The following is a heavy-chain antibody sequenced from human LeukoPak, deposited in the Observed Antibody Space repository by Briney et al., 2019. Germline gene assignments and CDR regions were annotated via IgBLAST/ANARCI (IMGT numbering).Heavy chain of an antibody. J-gene: IGHJ4*02. Sequence: ASVKVSCKASGYTFTSYYMHWVRQAPGQGLEWMGRINPSGGSTSYAQKFQGRVTMTTDTSTSTAYMELRSLRSDDTAVYYCARASPIELGVGLDCWGQGTLVTVSS. D-gene: IGHD3-16*01. CDR2: INPSGGST. CDR3: ARASPIELGVGLDC. CDR1: GYTFTSYY. V-gene: IGHV1-46*01.